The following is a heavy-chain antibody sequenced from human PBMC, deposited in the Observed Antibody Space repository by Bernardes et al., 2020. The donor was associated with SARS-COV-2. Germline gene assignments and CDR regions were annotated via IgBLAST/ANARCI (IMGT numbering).Heavy chain of an antibody. D-gene: IGHD6-19*01. J-gene: IGHJ4*02. Sequence: GGSLRLSRSVSGFTFSNYVMHWVRQAPGKGLEYVSAISINGDHTFYVDSVQGRFIISRDDSKNILYLQMSSLRVEDTAIYFCVKGSVAVAGVDYWGQGTLVTVST. CDR1: GFTFSNYV. V-gene: IGHV3-64D*06. CDR3: VKGSVAVAGVDY. CDR2: ISINGDHT.